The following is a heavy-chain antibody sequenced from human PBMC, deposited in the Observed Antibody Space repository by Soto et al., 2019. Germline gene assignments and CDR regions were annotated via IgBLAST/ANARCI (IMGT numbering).Heavy chain of an antibody. V-gene: IGHV1-69*08. CDR2: IIPILGIA. Sequence: QVQLVQSGAEVKKPGSSVKVSCKASGGTFSSYTISWVRQAPGQGLEWMGRIIPILGIANYAQKFQGRVTITADKSTSTAYMELSSLRSEDTAVYYCARELEGDSSGWYGVFDYWGQGTLVTVSS. CDR1: GGTFSSYT. CDR3: ARELEGDSSGWYGVFDY. J-gene: IGHJ4*02. D-gene: IGHD6-19*01.